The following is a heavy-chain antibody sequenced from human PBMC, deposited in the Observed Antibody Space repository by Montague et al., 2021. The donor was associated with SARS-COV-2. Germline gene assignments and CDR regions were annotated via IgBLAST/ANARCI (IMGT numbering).Heavy chain of an antibody. CDR2: ISYDGSNE. Sequence: SLRLSCAASGFMFHLYAIHWVRQAPGQGLEWVAVISYDGSNEFYADSVQGRFTIPRDNSGNTVSLQMHSLRAEDTAVYYCARTYYYDSSGFPGPYYFDFWGQGTPVTVSS. V-gene: IGHV3-30*17. J-gene: IGHJ4*02. CDR3: ARTYYYDSSGFPGPYYFDF. CDR1: GFMFHLYA. D-gene: IGHD3-22*01.